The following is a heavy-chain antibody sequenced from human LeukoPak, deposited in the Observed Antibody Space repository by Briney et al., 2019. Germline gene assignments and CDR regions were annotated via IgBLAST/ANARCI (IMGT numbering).Heavy chain of an antibody. Sequence: GGSLRLSCVASGFPFMNYAVAWVCQAPGKGLQWVSSISGSGDDTYFADSVRGRFSISRDNSKTTLFLQMSSLRAADTAIYYCAKVGSYYFGAGRLTVPYYFDTWGQGSLVTVSS. J-gene: IGHJ4*02. V-gene: IGHV3-23*01. CDR1: GFPFMNYA. CDR2: ISGSGDDT. D-gene: IGHD3-10*01. CDR3: AKVGSYYFGAGRLTVPYYFDT.